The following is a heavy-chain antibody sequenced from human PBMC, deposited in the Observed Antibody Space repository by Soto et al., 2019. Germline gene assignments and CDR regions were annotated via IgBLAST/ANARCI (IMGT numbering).Heavy chain of an antibody. J-gene: IGHJ4*02. Sequence: QVPLVQPGAEVKKPGASVKVSCKASGYTFTSYGISWVRQAPGQGLEWMGWISAYNGNTNYAQKLQGRVTMTTDTSTSTAYMELRSLRSDDTAVYYCARERGCSSTSCPSNYFDYWGQGTLVTVSS. V-gene: IGHV1-18*01. CDR2: ISAYNGNT. CDR3: ARERGCSSTSCPSNYFDY. D-gene: IGHD2-2*01. CDR1: GYTFTSYG.